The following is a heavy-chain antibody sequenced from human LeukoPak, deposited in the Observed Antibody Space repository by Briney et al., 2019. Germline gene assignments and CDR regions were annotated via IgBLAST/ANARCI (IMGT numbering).Heavy chain of an antibody. CDR1: GFTFSSYG. CDR2: IWYDGSNK. V-gene: IGHV3-33*06. J-gene: IGHJ4*02. D-gene: IGHD5-12*01. CDR3: AKGISPRYSGPFDY. Sequence: GGSLRLSCAASGFTFSSYGMHWVRQAPGKGLEWVAVIWYDGSNKYYADSVKGRFTISRDNSKNTLYLQMNSLRAEDTAVYYCAKGISPRYSGPFDYWGQGTLVTVSS.